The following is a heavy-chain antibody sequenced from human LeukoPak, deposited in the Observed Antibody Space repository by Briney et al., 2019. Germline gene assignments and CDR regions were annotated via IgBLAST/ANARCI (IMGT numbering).Heavy chain of an antibody. D-gene: IGHD6-25*01. Sequence: SGPTLVKPTQTLTLTCTFSGFSLRTGGVGVAWIRQPPGKALEWLAVIYWNDDKRYSPSLNSRLTITKDTSENQVVLTMTNMDPVDTATYHCAHKHSSEVDYWGQGTLVTVSS. CDR2: IYWNDDK. CDR3: AHKHSSEVDY. V-gene: IGHV2-5*01. J-gene: IGHJ4*02. CDR1: GFSLRTGGVG.